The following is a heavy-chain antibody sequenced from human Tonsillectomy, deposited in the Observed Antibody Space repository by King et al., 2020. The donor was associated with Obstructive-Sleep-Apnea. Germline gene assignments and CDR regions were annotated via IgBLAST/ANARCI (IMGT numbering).Heavy chain of an antibody. V-gene: IGHV4-59*01. D-gene: IGHD3-22*01. CDR3: AGALYDSSGYYYVT. CDR1: GGSISSYY. J-gene: IGHJ4*02. CDR2: IYYSGGT. Sequence: QVQLQESGPGLVKPSETLSLTCTVSGGSISSYYWNWIRPPPGKGLEWIGYIYYSGGTNYNPSLKSRVIISVDTSKNHVSLKLRSVTAADTAVYYCAGALYDSSGYYYVTWGQGTLVTVSS.